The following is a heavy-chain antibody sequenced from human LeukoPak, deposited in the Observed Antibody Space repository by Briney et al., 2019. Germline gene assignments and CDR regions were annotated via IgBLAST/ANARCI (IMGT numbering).Heavy chain of an antibody. CDR1: GNTFTGYY. J-gene: IGHJ4*02. CDR2: INPNSGGT. CDR3: ARPFSSGWYWFDY. D-gene: IGHD6-19*01. V-gene: IGHV1-2*02. Sequence: ASVKVSCKASGNTFTGYYMHWVRQAPGQGLEWMGWINPNSGGTNYAQKFQGRVTMTRDTSISTAYMELSRLRSDDTAVYYCARPFSSGWYWFDYWGQGTLVTVSS.